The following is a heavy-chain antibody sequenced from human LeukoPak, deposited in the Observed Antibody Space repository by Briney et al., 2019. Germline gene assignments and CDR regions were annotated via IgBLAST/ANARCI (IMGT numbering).Heavy chain of an antibody. CDR3: ARDHPYYHDN. D-gene: IGHD3-22*01. CDR1: GFTVSGNY. CDR2: IYSAGST. Sequence: GGSLRLSCAASGFTVSGNYMSWVRQAPGKGVEWVSVIYSAGSTYYADSVRGRFTISRDNSKNALYLQMNSLRAEDTAVYYCARDHPYYHDNWGQGTLVTVSS. J-gene: IGHJ4*02. V-gene: IGHV3-53*01.